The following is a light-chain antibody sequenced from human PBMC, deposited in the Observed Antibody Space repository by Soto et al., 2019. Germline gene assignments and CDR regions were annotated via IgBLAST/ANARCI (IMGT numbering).Light chain of an antibody. Sequence: DLEMTQSPSSLSSSLGDSVTITCQASQDIRNHLNWYQQKPGKAPKLLIFDASNLETGVQSRFSGSGSGTDFTFTIRSLQTEDIATYYCKQYGNLITCGQGTRLEIK. J-gene: IGKJ5*01. CDR1: QDIRNH. CDR3: KQYGNLIT. CDR2: DAS. V-gene: IGKV1-33*01.